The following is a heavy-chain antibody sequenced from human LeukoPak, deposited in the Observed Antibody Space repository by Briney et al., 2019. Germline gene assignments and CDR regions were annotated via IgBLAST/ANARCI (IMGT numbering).Heavy chain of an antibody. V-gene: IGHV4-4*07. Sequence: PSETLSLTCTVSGGSISSYYWSWIRQPAGKGLEWIGRIYTSGSTNYNPSLKSRVTMSVDTSKNQFSLKLSSVTAADTAVYYCARGFQWLATGYCYYGMDVWGQGTTVTVSS. CDR3: ARGFQWLATGYCYYGMDV. D-gene: IGHD6-19*01. CDR1: GGSISSYY. CDR2: IYTSGST. J-gene: IGHJ6*02.